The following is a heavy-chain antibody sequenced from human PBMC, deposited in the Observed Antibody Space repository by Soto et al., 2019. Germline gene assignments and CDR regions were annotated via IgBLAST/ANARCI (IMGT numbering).Heavy chain of an antibody. V-gene: IGHV3-43D*04. Sequence: GGSLRLSCAASGFTFDDYAMHWVRQAPGKGLEWVSLISWDGGSTYYADSVKGRFTISRDNSKNSLYLQMNSLRAEDTALYYCAKGRHYDFWSGYLLYYYGMDVCGQGTTVTVSS. D-gene: IGHD3-3*01. CDR3: AKGRHYDFWSGYLLYYYGMDV. J-gene: IGHJ6*02. CDR1: GFTFDDYA. CDR2: ISWDGGST.